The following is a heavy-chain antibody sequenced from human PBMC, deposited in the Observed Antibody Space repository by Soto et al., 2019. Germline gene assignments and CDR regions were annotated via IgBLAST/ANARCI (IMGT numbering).Heavy chain of an antibody. CDR3: ARETGKYYDILTGFLN. V-gene: IGHV1-69*04. D-gene: IGHD3-9*01. CDR1: GGTFSSYT. J-gene: IGHJ1*01. Sequence: SVKVSCKASGGTFSSYTISWVRQAPGQGLEWMGRIIPILGIANYAQKFQGRVTITADKSTSTAYMELSSLRSEDTAVYYCARETGKYYDILTGFLNWGQGTLDTVSS. CDR2: IIPILGIA.